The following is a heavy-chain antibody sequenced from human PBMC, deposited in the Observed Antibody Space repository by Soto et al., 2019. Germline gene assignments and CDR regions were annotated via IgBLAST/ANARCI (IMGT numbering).Heavy chain of an antibody. J-gene: IGHJ4*02. CDR1: GVPFSDYY. CDR3: ARHLYSNRGGGPSFDF. D-gene: IGHD3-16*01. CDR2: INYLGGT. V-gene: IGHV4-59*08. Sequence: SETLSLTCIVSGVPFSDYYWSWIRQPPGKGLEWIGYINYLGGTRYNPSLKSRATLSRPTSKSQFSLELTSVTAADTAVYYCARHLYSNRGGGPSFDFWGLGTPVT.